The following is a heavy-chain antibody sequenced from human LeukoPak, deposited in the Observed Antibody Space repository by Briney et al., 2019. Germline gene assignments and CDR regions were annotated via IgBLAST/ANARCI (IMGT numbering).Heavy chain of an antibody. CDR3: VKDHSRSWGTGRFDY. V-gene: IGHV3-9*01. D-gene: IGHD1-26*01. CDR1: GFTFDDYG. CDR2: MSWNSDSI. J-gene: IGHJ4*02. Sequence: GGSLRLSCAASGFTFDDYGMHWVRKAPGKSLVGFSGMSWNSDSIGYGDSVKGRFTISRDNAKNSLYLQMNSLRTEDTALYYCVKDHSRSWGTGRFDYWGQGTLVSVSS.